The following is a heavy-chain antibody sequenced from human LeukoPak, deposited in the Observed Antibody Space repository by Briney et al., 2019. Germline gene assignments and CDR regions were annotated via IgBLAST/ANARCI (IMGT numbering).Heavy chain of an antibody. D-gene: IGHD3-10*01. CDR1: GGSISSYY. Sequence: SETLSLTCTVSGGSISSYYWSWIRQPPGKGQEWIGYIYYSGSTNYNPSLKSRVTISVDTSKNQFSLKLSSVTAADTAVYYCARGRSRGYYYGMDVWGQGTTVTVSS. CDR2: IYYSGST. CDR3: ARGRSRGYYYGMDV. J-gene: IGHJ6*02. V-gene: IGHV4-59*01.